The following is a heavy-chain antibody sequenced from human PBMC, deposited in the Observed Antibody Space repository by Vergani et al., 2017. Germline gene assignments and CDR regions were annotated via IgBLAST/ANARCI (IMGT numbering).Heavy chain of an antibody. Sequence: QVQLQESGPGLVRPSQTLSLTCTVPGGSISSGSYYWSWFRQPAGKGLEWIGRFYTGGGTSYNPSLKSRVTISVDTTKNQFSLQLSSVTAADTAVYYCERDPLYSTTWPFLLLDMDVWGQGTTVTVSS. CDR2: FYTGGGT. J-gene: IGHJ6*02. D-gene: IGHD6-13*01. CDR3: ERDPLYSTTWPFLLLDMDV. CDR1: GGSISSGSYY. V-gene: IGHV4-61*02.